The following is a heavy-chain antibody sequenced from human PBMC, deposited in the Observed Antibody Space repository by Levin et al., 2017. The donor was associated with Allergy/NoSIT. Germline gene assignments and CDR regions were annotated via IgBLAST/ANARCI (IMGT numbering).Heavy chain of an antibody. CDR1: GGTFSSYA. CDR2: IIPIFGTA. D-gene: IGHD3-22*01. V-gene: IGHV1-69*13. Sequence: SVKVSCKASGGTFSSYAISWVRQAPGQGLEWMGGIIPIFGTANYAQKFQGRVTITADESTSTAYMELSSLRSEDTAVYYCARGVHYYDSSGYPGDPWGQGTLVTVSS. CDR3: ARGVHYYDSSGYPGDP. J-gene: IGHJ5*02.